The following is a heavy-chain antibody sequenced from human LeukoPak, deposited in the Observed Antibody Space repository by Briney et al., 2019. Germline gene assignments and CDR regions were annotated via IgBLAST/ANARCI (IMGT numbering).Heavy chain of an antibody. V-gene: IGHV4-34*01. CDR1: GGSFSGYY. J-gene: IGHJ6*02. CDR3: ARWSRYYYYYGMDV. CDR2: INHSGST. Sequence: PSENLSLTCAVYGGSFSGYYWSWIRQPPGKGLEWIGEINHSGSTNYNPSLKSRVTISVDTSKNQFSLKLSSVTAADTAVYYCARWSRYYYYYGMDVWGQGTTVTVSS. D-gene: IGHD2-15*01.